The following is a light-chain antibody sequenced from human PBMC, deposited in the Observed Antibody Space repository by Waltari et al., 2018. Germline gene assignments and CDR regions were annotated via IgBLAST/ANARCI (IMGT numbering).Light chain of an antibody. CDR2: DAA. Sequence: EIVLTQSPDLLSFSPGERATLSCSASQSVGTYLAWSQQRPGQSPRLLIYDAAYKAPGIPARFSGSGSETDFTLTISSLQPEDFAVYYCQQRRNWPLTFGGGTRVQI. J-gene: IGKJ4*01. CDR3: QQRRNWPLT. CDR1: QSVGTY. V-gene: IGKV3-11*01.